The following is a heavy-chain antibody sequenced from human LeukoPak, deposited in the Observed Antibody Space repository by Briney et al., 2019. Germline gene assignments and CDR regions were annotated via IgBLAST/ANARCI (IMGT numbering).Heavy chain of an antibody. CDR2: MYYSGST. CDR3: ARHRGYYDSNGYYVSPFDY. Sequence: PSETLSLTCTVSGGSISSSSYYWGWIRQPPGKGLEWIGSMYYSGSTYYNPSLKSRVTISVDTSKNQFSLKVSSVTAADTAVYYCARHRGYYDSNGYYVSPFDYWGQGTLVTVSS. D-gene: IGHD3-22*01. CDR1: GGSISSSSYY. V-gene: IGHV4-39*01. J-gene: IGHJ4*02.